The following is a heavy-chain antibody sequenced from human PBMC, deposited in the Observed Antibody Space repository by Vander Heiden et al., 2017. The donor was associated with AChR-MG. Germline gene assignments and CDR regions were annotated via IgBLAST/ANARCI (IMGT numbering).Heavy chain of an antibody. CDR1: GFTFSDHY. J-gene: IGHJ4*02. CDR2: IRNKGNSYTT. Sequence: EVQLVESGGGLVQPGGSLRLSCAASGFTFSDHYMEWVRQAPGKGLEWVGRIRNKGNSYTTEYAAAVKGRFSISRDDSQNSLYLQMNSLKTEDTAVYYCARAGPPGGGDFDYWGQGTLVTVSS. CDR3: ARAGPPGGGDFDY. V-gene: IGHV3-72*01. D-gene: IGHD2-15*01.